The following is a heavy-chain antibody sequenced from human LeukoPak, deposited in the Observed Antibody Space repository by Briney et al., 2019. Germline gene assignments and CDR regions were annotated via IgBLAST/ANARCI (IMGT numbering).Heavy chain of an antibody. CDR2: IYYSGST. V-gene: IGHV4-59*01. Sequence: PSETLSLTCTVSGGSISGYYWNWIRQPPGRGLEWIGYIYYSGSTNYNPSLKSRVTISVDASKNQFSLKVSSVTAADTAVYYCARGESSASNWFDPWGQGTLVTVCS. CDR1: GGSISGYY. J-gene: IGHJ5*02. D-gene: IGHD3-22*01. CDR3: ARGESSASNWFDP.